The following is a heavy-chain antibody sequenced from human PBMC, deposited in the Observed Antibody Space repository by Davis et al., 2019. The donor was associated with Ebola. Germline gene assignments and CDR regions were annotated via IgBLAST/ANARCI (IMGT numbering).Heavy chain of an antibody. J-gene: IGHJ5*02. CDR1: GDSVSSNSAA. D-gene: IGHD2-15*01. V-gene: IGHV6-1*01. CDR2: TYYRSKWYS. CDR3: ARDVGSAWRWLDP. Sequence: SQTLSLTCAISGDSVSSNSAAWNWIRQSPSRGLEWLGRTYYRSKWYSDYAVPVQSRITINPDTSKNQFSLHLNSVSPEDTAVYYCARDVGSAWRWLDPWGQGTLVTVSS.